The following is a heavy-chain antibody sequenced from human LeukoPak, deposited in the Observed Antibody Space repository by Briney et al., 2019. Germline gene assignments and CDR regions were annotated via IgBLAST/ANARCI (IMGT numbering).Heavy chain of an antibody. CDR3: AKGGARWLQFSQNWFDP. CDR2: ISWNSGSI. V-gene: IGHV3-9*01. J-gene: IGHJ5*02. Sequence: PGRSLRLSCAASGFTFDDYAMRWVRQAPGKGLEWVSGISWNSGSIGYADSVKGRFTISRDNAKNSLYLQMNSLRAEDTALYYCAKGGARWLQFSQNWFDPWGQGTLVTVSS. D-gene: IGHD5-24*01. CDR1: GFTFDDYA.